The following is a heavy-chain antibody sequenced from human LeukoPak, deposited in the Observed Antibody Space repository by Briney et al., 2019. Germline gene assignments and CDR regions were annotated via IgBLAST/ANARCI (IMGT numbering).Heavy chain of an antibody. Sequence: PGGSLRLSCATSGFIFSNYAVNWVRQAPGKGLEWVSIISGSGDTTYYADSVKGRFTISRDNSKNTLYLQMNSLRAEDTAVYYCAKDRVYCSGGNCYYFDYWGQGTLVTVSS. D-gene: IGHD2-15*01. CDR3: AKDRVYCSGGNCYYFDY. CDR1: GFIFSNYA. J-gene: IGHJ4*02. CDR2: ISGSGDTT. V-gene: IGHV3-23*01.